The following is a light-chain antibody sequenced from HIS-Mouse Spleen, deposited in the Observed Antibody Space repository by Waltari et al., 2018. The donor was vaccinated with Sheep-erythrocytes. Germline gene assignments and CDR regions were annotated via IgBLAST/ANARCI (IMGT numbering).Light chain of an antibody. CDR3: QQYYSTPLT. CDR2: WAS. J-gene: IGKJ4*01. CDR1: QSIRSY. V-gene: IGKV4-1*01. Sequence: DIQMTQSPSSLSASVGDRVTITCRASQSIRSYLNWYQQKTGQPPKLLIYWASTRESGVPDRFSGSGSGTDFTLTISSLQAEDVAVYYCQQYYSTPLTFGGGTKVEIK.